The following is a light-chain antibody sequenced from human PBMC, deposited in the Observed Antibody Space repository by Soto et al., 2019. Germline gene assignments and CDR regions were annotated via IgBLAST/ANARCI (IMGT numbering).Light chain of an antibody. CDR3: QQYNRYPLT. J-gene: IGKJ4*01. CDR1: QSISSW. V-gene: IGKV1-5*03. Sequence: DIQMTQSPSTLSASVGDRVTITCRASQSISSWLAWYQQKPGKAPNLLIYKASSVESGVPSRFSGSGSGTEFALTISRLQPDDFATDYCQQYNRYPLTFGGGTKVEIK. CDR2: KAS.